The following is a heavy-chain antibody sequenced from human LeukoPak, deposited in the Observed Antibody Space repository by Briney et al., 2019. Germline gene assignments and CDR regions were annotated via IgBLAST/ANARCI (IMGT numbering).Heavy chain of an antibody. J-gene: IGHJ5*01. CDR1: GFTFSIYA. D-gene: IGHD3-22*01. Sequence: GGSLRLSCAASGFTFSIYAMSWVRQAPGKGLEGVSSTSSGGDYTYYAGSVKGRFIISSDNSKNTQYLQMNNLRAEHRATHYCAKDRPNNNESNGNYYYRDGDSWGQGTLVTVSS. V-gene: IGHV3-23*01. CDR3: AKDRPNNNESNGNYYYRDGDS. CDR2: TSSGGDYT.